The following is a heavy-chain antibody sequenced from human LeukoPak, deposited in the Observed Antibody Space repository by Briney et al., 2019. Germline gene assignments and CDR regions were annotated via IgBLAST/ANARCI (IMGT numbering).Heavy chain of an antibody. V-gene: IGHV1-69*13. CDR3: ARDCAGSGWVGYYYYGMDV. CDR2: IIPIFGTA. CDR1: GGTFSSYA. J-gene: IGHJ6*02. Sequence: SVKVSCKASGGTFSSYAISWVRQAPGQGLEWMGGIIPIFGTANYAQKFQGRVTITADESTSTAYMELRSLRSDDTAVYYCARDCAGSGWVGYYYYGMDVWGQGTTVTVSS. D-gene: IGHD6-19*01.